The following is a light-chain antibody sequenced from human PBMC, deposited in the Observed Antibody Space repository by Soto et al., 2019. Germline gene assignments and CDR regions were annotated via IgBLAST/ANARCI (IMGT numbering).Light chain of an antibody. CDR2: GAS. V-gene: IGKV3-20*01. CDR1: QSVNSDY. Sequence: EIVLTQSPGTLSLSPGERATLSCRASQSVNSDYLAWFQHKPGQAPRLLIYGASTRTTGIPDRFSGSGSGTDFTLTIGRLEPGDFAVYYCLHYGGSPLTFGQGTRLEIK. J-gene: IGKJ5*01. CDR3: LHYGGSPLT.